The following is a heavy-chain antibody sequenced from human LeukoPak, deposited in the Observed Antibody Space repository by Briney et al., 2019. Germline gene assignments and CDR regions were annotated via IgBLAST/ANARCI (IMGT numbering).Heavy chain of an antibody. CDR1: GGSVSDYY. CDR2: ICHTGST. V-gene: IGHV4-59*02. Sequence: SRTLSLTCTISGGSVSDYYWSWIRQSPGKGLEWIGYICHTGSTSYSPSLKSRVTISADTSQNQFPLKLSSVTAADTAVYYCASRKLGNDYWGQGTLVTVSS. D-gene: IGHD7-27*01. J-gene: IGHJ4*02. CDR3: ASRKLGNDY.